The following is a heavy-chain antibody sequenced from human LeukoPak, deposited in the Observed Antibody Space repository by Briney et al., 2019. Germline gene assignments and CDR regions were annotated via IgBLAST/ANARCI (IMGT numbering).Heavy chain of an antibody. D-gene: IGHD4-17*01. CDR3: ARESGSVTSEVDFDY. V-gene: IGHV3-23*01. Sequence: GGTLRLSCAASGFTFSSHGMNWVRQAPGKGPEWVSGISPSGGITYYTDSVKGRFTISRDNSKNTQSLQMNSLRAEDTAVYYCARESGSVTSEVDFDYWGQGTLVTVSS. CDR1: GFTFSSHG. CDR2: ISPSGGIT. J-gene: IGHJ4*02.